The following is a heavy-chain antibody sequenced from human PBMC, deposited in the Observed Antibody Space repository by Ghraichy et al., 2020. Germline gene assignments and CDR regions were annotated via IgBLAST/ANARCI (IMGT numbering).Heavy chain of an antibody. CDR1: GFTFSSYS. V-gene: IGHV3-21*01. D-gene: IGHD4-17*01. CDR3: ARERHGDYPVHYYYYGMDV. CDR2: ISSSSSYI. Sequence: GGSLRLSCAASGFTFSSYSMNWVRQAPGKGLEWVSSISSSSSYIYYADSVKGRFTISRDNAKNSLYLQMNSLRAEDTAVYYCARERHGDYPVHYYYYGMDVWGQGTTVTVSS. J-gene: IGHJ6*02.